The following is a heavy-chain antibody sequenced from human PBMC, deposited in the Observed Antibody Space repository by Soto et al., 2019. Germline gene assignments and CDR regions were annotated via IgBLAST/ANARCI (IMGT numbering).Heavy chain of an antibody. D-gene: IGHD3-3*01. CDR1: GGSISDFY. CDR3: ARGGGYDFRSSQAPPIDV. J-gene: IGHJ6*02. CDR2: LYYTGST. Sequence: QVQLQESGPGLVKPSETLSLTCNVSGGSISDFYWSWIRQSPGKRLEWIGYLYYTGSTNYNPALKSRVTISLDTYKNQFSLKVRSVTAADTAVYYCARGGGYDFRSSQAPPIDVWGQGTTVTVSS. V-gene: IGHV4-59*01.